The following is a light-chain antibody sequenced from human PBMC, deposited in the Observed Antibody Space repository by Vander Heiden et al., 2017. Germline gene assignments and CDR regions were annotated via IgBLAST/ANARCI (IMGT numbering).Light chain of an antibody. CDR3: SSYTSSSTPYV. CDR2: EVS. J-gene: IGLJ1*01. CDR1: SSDVGGYNY. Sequence: QPALTQPASVSGSPGQSITISCPGTSSDVGGYNYVSWYQQHPGKAPKLMIYEVSNRPSGVSNRFSGSKSGNTASLTISGLQAEDEADYYCSSYTSSSTPYVFGAGTKVTVL. V-gene: IGLV2-14*01.